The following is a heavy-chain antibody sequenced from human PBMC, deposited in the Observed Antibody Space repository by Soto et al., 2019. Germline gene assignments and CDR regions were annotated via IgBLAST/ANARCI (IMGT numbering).Heavy chain of an antibody. CDR3: GRGSHYDHSMDV. J-gene: IGHJ6*02. CDR2: IYYSGTT. CDR1: GGSVSSGSYY. V-gene: IGHV4-61*01. Sequence: PSETLSLTCNVSGGSVSSGSYYWSWIRQPPGKGLEWIGYIYYSGTTNYNPSLMGRVTISVDTSKNQFSLKLSSVTAADTAVYHCGRGSHYDHSMDVWGQGTTVTVSS.